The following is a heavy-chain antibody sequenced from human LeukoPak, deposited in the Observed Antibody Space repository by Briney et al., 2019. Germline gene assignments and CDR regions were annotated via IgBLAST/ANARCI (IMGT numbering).Heavy chain of an antibody. D-gene: IGHD1-26*01. Sequence: GGSLRLSCAACGFTFSSYWMSWVRQAPGKGLEWVANIKQDGSEKYYVDSVKGRFTISRDNAKNSLYLQMNSLRAEDTAVYYCARGRANDNWGQGTLVTVSS. V-gene: IGHV3-7*01. CDR1: GFTFSSYW. J-gene: IGHJ4*02. CDR2: IKQDGSEK. CDR3: ARGRANDN.